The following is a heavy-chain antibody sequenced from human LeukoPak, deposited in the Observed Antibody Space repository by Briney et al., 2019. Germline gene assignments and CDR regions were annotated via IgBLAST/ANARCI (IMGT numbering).Heavy chain of an antibody. CDR1: GGSITSSGYY. Sequence: PSETLSLTCTVSGGSITSSGYYWDWIRQPTGKELEWIGSFYYSGITYYNPSLRSRVTISVDTSKNQFSLKLSSVTAADTAVYYCASHHSGASPSDAFDIWGHGTMVTVSS. D-gene: IGHD5-12*01. CDR2: FYYSGIT. V-gene: IGHV4-39*01. J-gene: IGHJ3*02. CDR3: ASHHSGASPSDAFDI.